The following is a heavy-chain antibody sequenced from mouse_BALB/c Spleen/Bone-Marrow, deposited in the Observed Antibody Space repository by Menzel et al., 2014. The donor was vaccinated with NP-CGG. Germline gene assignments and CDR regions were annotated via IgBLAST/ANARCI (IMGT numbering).Heavy chain of an antibody. D-gene: IGHD2-4*01. Sequence: EVKLVESGGGLVQPGGSLKLSCAASGFAFSSYGMSWFRQTPDKRLEMIATINNNGGDTYYPDSVKGRFTISRNNARNTLYLQMSSLKSEYTAMYYCARGYDYSSWFAYWGQGTLVTVSP. CDR3: ARGYDYSSWFAY. V-gene: IGHV5-6-3*01. CDR2: INNNGGDT. J-gene: IGHJ3*01. CDR1: GFAFSSYG.